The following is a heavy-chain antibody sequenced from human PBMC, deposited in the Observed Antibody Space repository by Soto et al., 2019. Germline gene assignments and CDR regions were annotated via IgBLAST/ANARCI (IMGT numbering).Heavy chain of an antibody. CDR3: ARGASLNFDY. J-gene: IGHJ4*02. CDR2: ISGSGTSS. D-gene: IGHD1-26*01. Sequence: GGSLRLSCAASGFTFSIYAMSWVRQAPGKGLEWVSSISGSGTSSYYADSVKGRFTFSRDNSKNTLNLQMNSLRADDTAVYYCARGASLNFDYWGQGTLVTVSS. CDR1: GFTFSIYA. V-gene: IGHV3-23*01.